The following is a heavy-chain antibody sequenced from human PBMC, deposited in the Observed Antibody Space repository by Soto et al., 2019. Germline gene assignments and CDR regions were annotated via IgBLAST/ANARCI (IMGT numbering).Heavy chain of an antibody. J-gene: IGHJ5*02. CDR2: IYWDDDK. Sequence: QITLKESGPTLVKPTQTLTLTCTFSGFSLSTSGVGVGWIRQPPGKALEWLALIYWDDDKRYSPSLKSMLTINKDTSNNQVVLTMTNMDPVDTATYYCALRRGYCSGGTCYSIWFDPWGQGTLVTVSS. CDR1: GFSLSTSGVG. D-gene: IGHD2-15*01. V-gene: IGHV2-5*02. CDR3: ALRRGYCSGGTCYSIWFDP.